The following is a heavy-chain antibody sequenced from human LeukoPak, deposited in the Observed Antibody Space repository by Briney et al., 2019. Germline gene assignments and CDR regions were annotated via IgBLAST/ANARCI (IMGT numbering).Heavy chain of an antibody. CDR3: WCSGGSCYQNWFDP. V-gene: IGHV1-69*05. CDR1: GGTFSSYA. CDR2: IIPIFGTA. D-gene: IGHD2-15*01. Sequence: SSVKVSCKASGGTFSSYAISWVRQAPGQGLEWMGGIIPIFGTANYAQKFQSRVTITTDESTSTAYMELSSLRSEGTAVYYCWCSGGSCYQNWFDPWGQGTLVTVSS. J-gene: IGHJ5*02.